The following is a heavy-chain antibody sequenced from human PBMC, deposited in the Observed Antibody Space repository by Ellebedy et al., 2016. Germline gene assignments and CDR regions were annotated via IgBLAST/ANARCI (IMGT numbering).Heavy chain of an antibody. CDR2: INPGGGST. D-gene: IGHD2-2*01. V-gene: IGHV1-46*01. CDR3: ARGNRVVPPDA. Sequence: ASVKVSCKASGYTFTSYYIHWVRQAPGQGIEWMGIINPGGGSTTYAQQFQGRATMTTDTSTSTVYMDLSSRKSDDTAIYYCARGNRVVPPDAWGQGTLVTVSS. J-gene: IGHJ5*02. CDR1: GYTFTSYY.